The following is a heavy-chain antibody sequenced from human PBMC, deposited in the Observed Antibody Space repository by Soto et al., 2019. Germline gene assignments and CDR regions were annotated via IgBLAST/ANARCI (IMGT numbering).Heavy chain of an antibody. V-gene: IGHV3-11*06. CDR2: ISSSSTYI. D-gene: IGHD3-16*02. CDR3: ARVKEGCYREPDY. Sequence: QVQLVESGGGLVKPGGSLRLSCAASGFTFSDYYMTWIRQAPGKGLEWISYISSSSTYINYADSVKGRFTISRDNAKNSLSLQMNSLRAEDMALYYCARVKEGCYREPDYWGQGTLVTVSS. J-gene: IGHJ4*02. CDR1: GFTFSDYY.